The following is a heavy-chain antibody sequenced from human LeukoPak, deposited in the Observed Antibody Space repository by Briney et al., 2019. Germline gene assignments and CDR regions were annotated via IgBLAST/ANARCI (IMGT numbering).Heavy chain of an antibody. V-gene: IGHV1-8*01. CDR3: AGGPNYGGNGMSDY. Sequence: ASVKVSCKASGYTFTSYDINWVRQATGQGLEWMGWMNPNSGNTGYAQKFQGRVTMTRNTSIGTAYMELSSLRSEDTAVYYCAGGPNYGGNGMSDYWGQGTLVTVSS. CDR1: GYTFTSYD. D-gene: IGHD4-23*01. J-gene: IGHJ4*02. CDR2: MNPNSGNT.